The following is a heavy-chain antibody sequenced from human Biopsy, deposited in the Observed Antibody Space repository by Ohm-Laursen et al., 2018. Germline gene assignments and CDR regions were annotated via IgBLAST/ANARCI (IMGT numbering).Heavy chain of an antibody. CDR3: ARRRGADFDY. V-gene: IGHV1-69*01. D-gene: IGHD3-16*01. J-gene: IGHJ4*02. CDR2: IIPFSGTI. Sequence: SSVKVSCKVSEYTLTELPIHWVRQAPGQGLEWLGGIIPFSGTINYAQAFRGRVAITADESTSTVYLDLSSLRSEDTATYYCARRRGADFDYWGQGTLVTVSS. CDR1: EYTLTELP.